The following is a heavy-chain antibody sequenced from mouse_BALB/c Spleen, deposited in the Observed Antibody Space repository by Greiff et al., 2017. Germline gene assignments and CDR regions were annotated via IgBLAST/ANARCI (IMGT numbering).Heavy chain of an antibody. J-gene: IGHJ4*01. Sequence: EVKLQESGGGLVKPGGSLKLSCAASGFTFSSYTMSWVRQTPEKRLEWVATISSGGSYTYYPDSVKGRFTISRDNAKNTLYLQMSSLKSEDTAMYYCTREPLYGNYAMDYWGQGTSVTVSS. CDR1: GFTFSSYT. D-gene: IGHD2-1*01. CDR3: TREPLYGNYAMDY. CDR2: ISSGGSYT. V-gene: IGHV5-6-4*01.